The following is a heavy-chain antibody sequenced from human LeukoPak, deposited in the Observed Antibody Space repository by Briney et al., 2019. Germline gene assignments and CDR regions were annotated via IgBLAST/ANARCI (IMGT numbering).Heavy chain of an antibody. D-gene: IGHD4-23*01. CDR2: ISSSGSTI. J-gene: IGHJ4*02. CDR3: ARGGGTNYFDY. V-gene: IGHV3-48*03. CDR1: EFTFSSYE. Sequence: PGGSLRLSCAASEFTFSSYEMNWVRQAPGKGLEWVSYISSSGSTIYYADSVEGRFTISRDNAKISLYLQMHSLRAEDTAVYYCARGGGTNYFDYWGQGTLVTVSS.